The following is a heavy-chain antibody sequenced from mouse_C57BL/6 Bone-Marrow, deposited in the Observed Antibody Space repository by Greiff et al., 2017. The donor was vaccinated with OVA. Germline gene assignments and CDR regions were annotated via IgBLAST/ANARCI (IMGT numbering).Heavy chain of an antibody. V-gene: IGHV5-9*01. D-gene: IGHD1-1*01. CDR1: GFTFSSYT. J-gene: IGHJ2*01. Sequence: EVKLMESGGGLVKPGASLKLSCAASGFTFSSYTMSWVRQTPEKRLEWVGTISGGGGNTYYPDNLKGRSTISRDNAKNTLYLQMSSLRSEDTALYYCARVYYYYGDYWGQGTTLTVSS. CDR3: ARVYYYYGDY. CDR2: ISGGGGNT.